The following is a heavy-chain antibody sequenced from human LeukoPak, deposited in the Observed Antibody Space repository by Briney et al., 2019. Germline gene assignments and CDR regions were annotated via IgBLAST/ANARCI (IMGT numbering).Heavy chain of an antibody. CDR3: AKDSPRVPGIVRSDY. Sequence: GGSLRLSCAASGFPFNIYRMSWVRQAPGKGLQWVSSFSGSDDSTYYADSVKGRFSISRDNSKNTLYLQMNSLRAEDTAVYYCAKDSPRVPGIVRSDYWGQGTLVTVSS. D-gene: IGHD6-19*01. CDR1: GFPFNIYR. J-gene: IGHJ4*02. CDR2: FSGSDDST. V-gene: IGHV3-23*01.